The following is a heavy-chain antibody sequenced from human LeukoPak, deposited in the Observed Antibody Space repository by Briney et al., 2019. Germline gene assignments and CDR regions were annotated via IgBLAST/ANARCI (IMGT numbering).Heavy chain of an antibody. V-gene: IGHV3-66*01. CDR3: AREASGCLQLFDY. CDR2: IYSGGST. D-gene: IGHD5-24*01. CDR1: GFTVSSKY. J-gene: IGHJ4*02. Sequence: PGGSLTLSCAASGFTVSSKYMSWVRQAPGKGLEWVSVIYSGGSTYYADSVKGRFTISRDNSKNTVYLKMNSLRAEDTAVYYCAREASGCLQLFDYWGQGTLVTVSS.